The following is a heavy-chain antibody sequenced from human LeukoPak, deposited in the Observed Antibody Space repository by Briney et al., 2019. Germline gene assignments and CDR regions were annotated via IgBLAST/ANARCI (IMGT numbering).Heavy chain of an antibody. V-gene: IGHV3-48*04. CDR3: ARDLNWETY. J-gene: IGHJ4*02. D-gene: IGHD7-27*01. Sequence: GGSLRLSCAASGFTFSGYDMNWVRQAPGKGLEWVSSISSSGSTIYYADSVKGRFTISRDNAKNSLYLQMNSLRAEDTAVYYCARDLNWETYWGQGTLVSVSS. CDR2: ISSSGSTI. CDR1: GFTFSGYD.